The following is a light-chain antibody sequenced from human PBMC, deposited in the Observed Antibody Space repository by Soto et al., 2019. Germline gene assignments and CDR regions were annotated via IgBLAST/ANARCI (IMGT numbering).Light chain of an antibody. CDR3: SSYKSSTTHLV. Sequence: QSALTQPASVSGSPGQWINISCTGTSTDVGAYNYVSWYQHPPGKAPKLLIYDVSDRPSGVSDRFSGSKSGTTASLTICGLQPEDEADYYCSSYKSSTTHLVFGGGTKLTVL. CDR1: STDVGAYNY. J-gene: IGLJ2*01. V-gene: IGLV2-14*03. CDR2: DVS.